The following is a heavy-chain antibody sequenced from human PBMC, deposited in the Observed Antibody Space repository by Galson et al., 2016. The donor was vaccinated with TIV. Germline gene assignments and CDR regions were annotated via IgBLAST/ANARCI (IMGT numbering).Heavy chain of an antibody. D-gene: IGHD5-18*01. J-gene: IGHJ6*02. Sequence: SVKVSCKASGVTFSYFAFSWVRQAPGQGLEWMGGIVPMFGTTNYAQKFQGRVTISADESTTTAYLELSSLRYEDTAVYYCATDRNTAMDTYHYYYGMDVWGQGTTVTVSS. CDR1: GVTFSYFA. CDR3: ATDRNTAMDTYHYYYGMDV. V-gene: IGHV1-69*13. CDR2: IVPMFGTT.